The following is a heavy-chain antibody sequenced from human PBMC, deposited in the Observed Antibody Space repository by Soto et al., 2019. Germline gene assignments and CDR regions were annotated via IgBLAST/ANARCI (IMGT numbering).Heavy chain of an antibody. J-gene: IGHJ6*02. CDR1: EFTFRDDY. V-gene: IGHV3-11*01. CDR3: ARGYYSDSSCYYSPYPYYYYGMDV. Sequence: GASLRLSCAASEFTFRDDYMSWIRQAPGKGLEWVSYISSSGSTIYYADSVKGRFTISRDNANNSLYLQMNSLRAEDTAVYYCARGYYSDSSCYYSPYPYYYYGMDVWGQGTTVTVSS. CDR2: ISSSGSTI. D-gene: IGHD3-22*01.